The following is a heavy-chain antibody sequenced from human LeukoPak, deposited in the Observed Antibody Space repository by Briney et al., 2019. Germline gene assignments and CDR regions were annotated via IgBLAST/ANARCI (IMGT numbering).Heavy chain of an antibody. Sequence: GGPLRLSCAASGFTFSSYGMHWVRQAPGQGLKWVAVISYDGSNKYYADSVKGRFTLSRDNSKNTLYLQMNSLRAEDTAVYHCAKDRDSSGYFVFDHWGQGTLVTVSS. J-gene: IGHJ4*02. CDR1: GFTFSSYG. D-gene: IGHD3-22*01. V-gene: IGHV3-30*18. CDR2: ISYDGSNK. CDR3: AKDRDSSGYFVFDH.